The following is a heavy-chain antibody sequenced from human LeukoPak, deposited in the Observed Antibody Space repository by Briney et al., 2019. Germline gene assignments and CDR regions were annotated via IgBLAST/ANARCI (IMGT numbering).Heavy chain of an antibody. CDR1: GGSISNYY. Sequence: SETLSLTCTVSGGSISNYYWNWIRQPPGKGLEWIGFIYYSGSTNYNPSLKSRVTIPLDTSENQFSLRLTSVTAADTAVYYCARGFDSKSTYFDYWGQGTLATVSS. D-gene: IGHD5-12*01. CDR3: ARGFDSKSTYFDY. V-gene: IGHV4-59*01. CDR2: IYYSGST. J-gene: IGHJ4*02.